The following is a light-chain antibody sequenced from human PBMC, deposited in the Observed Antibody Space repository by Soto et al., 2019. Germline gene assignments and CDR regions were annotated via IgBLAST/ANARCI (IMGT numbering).Light chain of an antibody. Sequence: DIQLTQSPSSLSASVGDRVTVTCRASQDIRNYLAWYQQKPGKAPELLIYAASTLQSGVPSRFSGSGSGTDFTLTISCLQSEDFATYYCQQYYSFPRTFGQGTKVDIK. CDR3: QQYYSFPRT. J-gene: IGKJ1*01. CDR2: AAS. CDR1: QDIRNY. V-gene: IGKV1-9*01.